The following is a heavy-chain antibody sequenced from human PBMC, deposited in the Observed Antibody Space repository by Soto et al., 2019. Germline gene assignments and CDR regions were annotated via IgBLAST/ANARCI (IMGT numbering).Heavy chain of an antibody. CDR1: GGSINSGDSY. D-gene: IGHD3-10*01. CDR2: IFHSGST. V-gene: IGHV4-30-4*01. CDR3: ARDRYDGSGTYYNFYSGMDV. J-gene: IGHJ6*02. Sequence: NPSETLSLPCTVSGGSINSGDSYWTWVRQPHGKGLEWIGSIFHSGSTYYTPSLQSRVTISLDTSKSHFSLKLSSVTPAATAFYYCARDRYDGSGTYYNFYSGMDVPGQVPTGTLS.